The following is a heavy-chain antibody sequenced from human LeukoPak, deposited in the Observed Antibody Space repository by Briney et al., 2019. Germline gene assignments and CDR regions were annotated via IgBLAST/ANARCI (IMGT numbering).Heavy chain of an antibody. CDR2: IRGNGSDT. CDR3: ARVLDSSSSRYQAFPY. J-gene: IGHJ4*02. CDR1: GFTFSSYA. D-gene: IGHD2-15*01. V-gene: IGHV3-23*01. Sequence: GGSLRLSCAASGFTFSSYAMSWVRQAPGKGLEWVSAIRGNGSDTYYVDSVKGRFTIFRDNSKNTLYLQMNSLRGEDTALYYCARVLDSSSSRYQAFPYWGQGTLVTVS.